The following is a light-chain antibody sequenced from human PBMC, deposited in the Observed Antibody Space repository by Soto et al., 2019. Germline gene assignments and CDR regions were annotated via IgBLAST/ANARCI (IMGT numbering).Light chain of an antibody. CDR3: CSYAGSVDHYV. Sequence: QSVLTQPASVSGSPGQSITISCTGTRSDVGGYNLVSWYQHHPRKAPKLVIYEVSERPSGVSCRFSGSKSGNTASLTISGLQAGDEADYYCCSYAGSVDHYVFGTGTKVTVL. V-gene: IGLV2-23*02. CDR2: EVS. J-gene: IGLJ1*01. CDR1: RSDVGGYNL.